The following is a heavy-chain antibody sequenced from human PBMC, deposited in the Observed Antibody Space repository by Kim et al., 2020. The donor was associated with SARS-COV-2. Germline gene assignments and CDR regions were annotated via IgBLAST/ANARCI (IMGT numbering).Heavy chain of an antibody. V-gene: IGHV4-59*13. CDR3: ARGSPRGDILTGYYGY. CDR1: GGSISSYY. Sequence: SETLSLTCTVSGGSISSYYWSWIRQPPGKGLEWIGYIYYSGSTNYNPSLKSRVTISVDTSKNQFSLKLSSVTAADTAVYYCARGSPRGDILTGYYGYWGQGTLVTVSS. CDR2: IYYSGST. D-gene: IGHD3-9*01. J-gene: IGHJ4*02.